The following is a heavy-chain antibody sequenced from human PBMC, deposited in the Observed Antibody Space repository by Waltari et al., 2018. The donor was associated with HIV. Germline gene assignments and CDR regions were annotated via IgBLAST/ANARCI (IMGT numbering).Heavy chain of an antibody. V-gene: IGHV5-51*03. J-gene: IGHJ4*02. CDR2: IYPGDSDT. Sequence: EVQLGQSGAEVKKPGQSLKISSKGSAYSVTSYWNGWVRQMTGKGMEWMGIIYPGDSDTRYSPSFQGQVTISADKSISTAYLQWSSLKASDTAMYYCARLGGYSSGYYPDYWGQGTLVTVSS. CDR1: AYSVTSYW. CDR3: ARLGGYSSGYYPDY. D-gene: IGHD3-22*01.